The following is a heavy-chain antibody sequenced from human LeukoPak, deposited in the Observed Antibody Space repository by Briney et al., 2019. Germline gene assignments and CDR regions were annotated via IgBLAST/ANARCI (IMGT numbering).Heavy chain of an antibody. Sequence: ASVKVSCKDSGGTFSSYAISWVRQAPGQGLEWMGGIIPIFGTAHSAQKFPGRVTITADESTSTAYMELSSLRSEDTAVYYCARGPRGGIAVDYYFDYWGQGTLVTVSS. CDR1: GGTFSSYA. CDR2: IIPIFGTA. V-gene: IGHV1-69*01. CDR3: ARGPRGGIAVDYYFDY. J-gene: IGHJ4*02. D-gene: IGHD6-19*01.